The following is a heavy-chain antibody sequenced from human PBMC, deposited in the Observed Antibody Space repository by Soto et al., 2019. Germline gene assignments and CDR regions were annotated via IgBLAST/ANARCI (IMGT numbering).Heavy chain of an antibody. J-gene: IGHJ1*01. V-gene: IGHV4-31*03. Sequence: SETLSLTCTVSGGSISSGGYYWSWIRQHPGKGLEWIGYIYYSGSTYYNPSLKSRVTISVDTSKNQFSLKLSSVTAADTAVYYCARGKYYDILTEKAGPGYFQHWGQGTLVTVSS. CDR2: IYYSGST. D-gene: IGHD3-9*01. CDR3: ARGKYYDILTEKAGPGYFQH. CDR1: GGSISSGGYY.